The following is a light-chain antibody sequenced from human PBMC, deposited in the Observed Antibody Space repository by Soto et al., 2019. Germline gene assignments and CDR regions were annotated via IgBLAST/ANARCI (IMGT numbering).Light chain of an antibody. CDR3: QQYGSSFT. V-gene: IGKV3-20*01. CDR1: QSVGSNF. CDR2: GAS. J-gene: IGKJ3*01. Sequence: EIVLTQSPGTLSLSPGDRATLSCRASQSVGSNFLAWYQQKPGQAPRLLIYGASTRATGIPDRFSGSGSGTDFTLTISGLEPEDFAVYYCQQYGSSFTFGPGTKVDIK.